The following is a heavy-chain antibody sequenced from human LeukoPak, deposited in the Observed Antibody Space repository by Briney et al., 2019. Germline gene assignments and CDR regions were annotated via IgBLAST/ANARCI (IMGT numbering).Heavy chain of an antibody. CDR1: GFTFSGYW. D-gene: IGHD2-15*01. J-gene: IGHJ5*02. CDR2: IKQDGSEK. CDR3: ARDESSSGYCSGGSCYSITPGWFDP. V-gene: IGHV3-7*01. Sequence: GGSLRLSCAASGFTFSGYWMSWVRQAPGKGLEWVANIKQDGSEKYYVDSVKGRFTISRDNAKNSLYLLMNSLRAEDTAVYYCARDESSSGYCSGGSCYSITPGWFDPWGQGTLVTVSS.